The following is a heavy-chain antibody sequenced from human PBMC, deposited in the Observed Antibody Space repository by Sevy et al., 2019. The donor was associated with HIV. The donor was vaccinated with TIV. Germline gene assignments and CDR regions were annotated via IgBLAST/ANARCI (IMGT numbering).Heavy chain of an antibody. CDR2: IYYSGST. Sequence: SETLSLTCTVSGGSISSYYWSWIRQPPGKGLEWIGYIYYSGSTNYNPSLKSRVTISVDTSKNQFSLKLSSVTAADTAVYYCARQYYYYYMDVWGKGTTVTVSS. CDR3: ARQYYYYYMDV. V-gene: IGHV4-59*08. CDR1: GGSISSYY. J-gene: IGHJ6*03.